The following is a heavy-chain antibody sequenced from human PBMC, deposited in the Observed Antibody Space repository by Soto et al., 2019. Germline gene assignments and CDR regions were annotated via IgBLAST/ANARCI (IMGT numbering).Heavy chain of an antibody. J-gene: IGHJ4*02. CDR2: IYRTGST. CDR3: ASRDPGTSVDY. D-gene: IGHD1-7*01. Sequence: SETLSLTCAVSGGSFTSNNWWTWVRQPPGRGLEWTGEIYRTGSTNYNPSLKSRVTISLDKSENQFSLKVTSLTAADTAVYYCASRDPGTSVDYWGQGTLVTVSS. V-gene: IGHV4-4*02. CDR1: GGSFTSNNW.